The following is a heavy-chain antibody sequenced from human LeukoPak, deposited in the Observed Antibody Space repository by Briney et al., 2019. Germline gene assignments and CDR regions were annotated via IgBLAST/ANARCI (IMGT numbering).Heavy chain of an antibody. V-gene: IGHV4-39*02. D-gene: IGHD4-23*01. CDR2: IYYSGST. Sequence: MASETLSLTCTVSGGSISSSSYYWGWIRQPPGKGLEWIGSIYYSGSTYYNPSLKSRVTISVDTSKNQFSLKLSSVTAADTAVYYCARDLLNEGNHLDYWGQGTLVTVSS. CDR3: ARDLLNEGNHLDY. CDR1: GGSISSSSYY. J-gene: IGHJ4*02.